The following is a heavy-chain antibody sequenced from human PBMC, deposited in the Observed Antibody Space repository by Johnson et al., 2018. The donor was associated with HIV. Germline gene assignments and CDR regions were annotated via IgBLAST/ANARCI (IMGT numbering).Heavy chain of an antibody. CDR1: GFTFSRCG. J-gene: IGHJ3*02. V-gene: IGHV3-30*03. CDR3: VRVELGAFDI. CDR2: ISYDGSNK. D-gene: IGHD1-7*01. Sequence: VQLVESGGGVVQPGRSLRLSCIASGFTFSRCGMHWVRQAPGKGLEWVALISYDGSNKYYADSVKGRFTISRDNSKDTMYLRMNSLRAKDTAVYYCVRVELGAFDIWGQGTMVTVSS.